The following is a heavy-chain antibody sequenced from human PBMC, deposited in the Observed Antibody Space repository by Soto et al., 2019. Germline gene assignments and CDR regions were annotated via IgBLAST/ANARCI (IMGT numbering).Heavy chain of an antibody. J-gene: IGHJ3*02. CDR3: ARDRCSSTSCYGAFDI. Sequence: ASVKVSCKASGGTFSSYTISWVRQAPGQGLEWMGRIIPILGIANYAQKFQGRVTITADKSTSTAYMELSSLRSEDTAVYYCARDRCSSTSCYGAFDIWGQGTMVTVS. D-gene: IGHD2-2*01. CDR2: IIPILGIA. CDR1: GGTFSSYT. V-gene: IGHV1-69*04.